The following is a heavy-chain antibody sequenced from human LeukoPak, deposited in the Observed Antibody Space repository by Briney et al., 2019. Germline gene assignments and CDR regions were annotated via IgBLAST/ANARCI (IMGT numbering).Heavy chain of an antibody. J-gene: IGHJ4*02. CDR2: ISYDGSNT. V-gene: IGHV3-30-3*01. CDR1: GFSFNIYG. Sequence: GGSLRLSCAASGFSFNIYGMHWVRQTPGKGLEWVASISYDGSNTYYADSVRGRFTISRDNSKNVMFLQMSSLRLDDTATYFCARETLRYFDYWGRGALVAVSS. CDR3: ARETLRYFDY.